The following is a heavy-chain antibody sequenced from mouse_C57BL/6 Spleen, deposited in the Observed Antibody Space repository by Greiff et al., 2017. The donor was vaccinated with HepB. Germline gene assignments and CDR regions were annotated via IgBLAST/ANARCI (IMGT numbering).Heavy chain of an antibody. Sequence: VQLQQSGTELVKPGASVKLSCKASGYTFTSYWMHWVKQRPGQGLEWIGNINPSNGGTNYNEKFKSKATLTVDKSSSTAYMQLSSLTSEDSAVYYCAREGYSNWGFAYWGQGTLVTVSA. CDR1: GYTFTSYW. CDR2: INPSNGGT. CDR3: AREGYSNWGFAY. D-gene: IGHD2-5*01. J-gene: IGHJ3*01. V-gene: IGHV1-53*01.